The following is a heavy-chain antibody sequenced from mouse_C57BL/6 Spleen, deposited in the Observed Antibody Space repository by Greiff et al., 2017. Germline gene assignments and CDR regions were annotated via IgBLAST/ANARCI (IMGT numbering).Heavy chain of an antibody. V-gene: IGHV1-9*01. CDR3: ARYYGYDPAY. D-gene: IGHD2-2*01. CDR2: ILPGSGST. Sequence: QVQLQHSGAELMKPGASVKLSCKATGYTFTGYWIEWVKQRPGHGLEWIGEILPGSGSTNYIEKFKGKATFTADTSSNTAYMQLSSLTTEDSAIYYCARYYGYDPAYWGQGTLVTVSA. J-gene: IGHJ3*01. CDR1: GYTFTGYW.